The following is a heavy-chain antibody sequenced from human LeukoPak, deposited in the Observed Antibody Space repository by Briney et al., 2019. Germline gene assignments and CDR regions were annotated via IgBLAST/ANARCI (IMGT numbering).Heavy chain of an antibody. V-gene: IGHV1-69*01. J-gene: IGHJ4*02. CDR2: IIPIFGTA. Sequence: GSSVKVSCKASGGTFSSYAISWVRQAPGQGLEWMGGIIPIFGTANYAQKFQGRVTITADESTSTAYMELSSLRSEDTAVYYCARFRIDGYNSRKPFDYWGQGTLVTVSS. D-gene: IGHD5-24*01. CDR3: ARFRIDGYNSRKPFDY. CDR1: GGTFSSYA.